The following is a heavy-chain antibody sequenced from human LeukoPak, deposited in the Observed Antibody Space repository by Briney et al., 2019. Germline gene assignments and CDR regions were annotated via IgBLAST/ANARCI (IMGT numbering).Heavy chain of an antibody. CDR2: ISDSSSRI. J-gene: IGHJ4*02. Sequence: GGSLRLSCAASGFTFRKHGMNWVRQAPGKGLEWVSYISDSSSRILYADSVKGRFTISRDNSKNSVYLQMNSLRAEDTAVYYCARSQYDSSSPDYWGQGTLVTVSS. V-gene: IGHV3-48*04. D-gene: IGHD3-22*01. CDR3: ARSQYDSSSPDY. CDR1: GFTFRKHG.